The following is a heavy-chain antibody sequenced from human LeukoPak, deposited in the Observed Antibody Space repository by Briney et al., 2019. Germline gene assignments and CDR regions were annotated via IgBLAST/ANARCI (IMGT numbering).Heavy chain of an antibody. V-gene: IGHV3-21*06. CDR3: ARAPGGTMVLDY. CDR1: GFTFSSYI. CDR2: ITSRSSYI. D-gene: IGHD3-10*01. Sequence: GGSLRLSCAASGFTFSSYIMNWVRRAPGKGLERVSSITSRSSYIYYADSVKGRFTISRDNAKNTLYLQMNSLRAEDTALYYCARAPGGTMVLDYWGQGTLVTVSS. J-gene: IGHJ4*02.